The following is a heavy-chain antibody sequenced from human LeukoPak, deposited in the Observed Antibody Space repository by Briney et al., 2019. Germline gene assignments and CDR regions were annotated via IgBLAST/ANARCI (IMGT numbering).Heavy chain of an antibody. CDR1: GFTFTNYG. CDR2: ISADGGST. Sequence: PGGSLRLSCVGSGFTFTNYGMSWVRQAPGKGLECVSTISADGGSTYYPDSVKGRFTISRDNAKNSLYLQMNSLRAEDTAVYYCASGDCGGDCYWTRDAFDIWGQGTMVTVSS. V-gene: IGHV3-23*01. CDR3: ASGDCGGDCYWTRDAFDI. D-gene: IGHD2-21*01. J-gene: IGHJ3*02.